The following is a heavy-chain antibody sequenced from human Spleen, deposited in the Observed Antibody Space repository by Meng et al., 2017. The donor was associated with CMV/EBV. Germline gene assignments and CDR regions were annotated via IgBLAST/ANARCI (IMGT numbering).Heavy chain of an antibody. D-gene: IGHD5-18*01. CDR3: LRDRDAGMASYYYYGMDV. V-gene: IGHV1-2*02. CDR1: GYTLSGYY. J-gene: IGHJ6*02. CDR2: ISPNKGAT. Sequence: ASVKVSCKASGYTLSGYYMHWVRQAPGQGRDWMGWISPNKGATNYAQKFQGRLIMTRDTSISTAYMVLSSLRSDDTAVYYCLRDRDAGMASYYYYGMDVWGQGTTVTVSS.